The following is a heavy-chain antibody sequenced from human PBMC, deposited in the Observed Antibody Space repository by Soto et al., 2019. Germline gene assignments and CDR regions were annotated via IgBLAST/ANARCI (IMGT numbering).Heavy chain of an antibody. V-gene: IGHV3-30*18. CDR1: GFTFSSYG. D-gene: IGHD3-10*01. CDR3: AKVMYYYGSGSTNDAFDI. J-gene: IGHJ3*02. Sequence: GGSLRLSCAASGFTFSSYGMHWVRQAPGKGLEWVAVISYDGSNKYYADSVKGRFTISRDNSKNTLYLQMNSLRAEDTAVYYCAKVMYYYGSGSTNDAFDIWGQGTMVTVS. CDR2: ISYDGSNK.